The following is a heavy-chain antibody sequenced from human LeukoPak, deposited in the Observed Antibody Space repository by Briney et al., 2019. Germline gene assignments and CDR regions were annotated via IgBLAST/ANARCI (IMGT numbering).Heavy chain of an antibody. V-gene: IGHV4-59*12. Sequence: SETLSLTCTVSGGSISSYYWSWIRQPPGKGLEYIGEFHHSVSTNYNPSLKSRLTISVDKSKNQFSLKLSSVTAADTAVYYCASHSGWSGPSEWGQGTLVTVSS. D-gene: IGHD6-19*01. J-gene: IGHJ4*02. CDR2: FHHSVST. CDR3: ASHSGWSGPSE. CDR1: GGSISSYY.